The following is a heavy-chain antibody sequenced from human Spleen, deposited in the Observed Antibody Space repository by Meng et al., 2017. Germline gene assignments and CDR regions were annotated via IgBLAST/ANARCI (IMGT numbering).Heavy chain of an antibody. Sequence: GSLRLSCAVYGGSFSGYYWSWIRQPPGKGLEWIGEINHSGSTNYNPSLKSRVTISVDTSKNQFSLKMSSVTAADTAVYYCARGPHFWSGYYAYWGQGTLVTVSS. CDR3: ARGPHFWSGYYAY. J-gene: IGHJ4*02. CDR2: INHSGST. CDR1: GGSFSGYY. D-gene: IGHD3-3*01. V-gene: IGHV4-34*01.